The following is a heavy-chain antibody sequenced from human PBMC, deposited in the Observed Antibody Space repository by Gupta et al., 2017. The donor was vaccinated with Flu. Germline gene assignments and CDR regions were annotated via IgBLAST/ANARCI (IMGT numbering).Heavy chain of an antibody. V-gene: IGHV4-34*01. J-gene: IGHJ6*02. Sequence: QVQLQQWGAGLLKPSETLSLTCAVYGGSFSGYYWSWIRQPPGQGLEWIGEINHSGSTNYNPSLKSRVTISVDTSKNQFSLKLSSVTAADTAVYYCARGGGAGIAAAGTGYYYYGMDVWGQGTTVTVSS. D-gene: IGHD6-13*01. CDR1: GGSFSGYY. CDR2: INHSGST. CDR3: ARGGGAGIAAAGTGYYYYGMDV.